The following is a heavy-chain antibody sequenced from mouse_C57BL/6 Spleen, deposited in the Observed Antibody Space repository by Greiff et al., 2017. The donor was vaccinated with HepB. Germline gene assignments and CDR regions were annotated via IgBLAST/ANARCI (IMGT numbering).Heavy chain of an antibody. CDR1: GYTFTSYN. V-gene: IGHV1-12*01. J-gene: IGHJ2*01. CDR3: ARRDYSKRGNYFDY. Sequence: LQQSGAELVRPGASVKMSCKASGYTFTSYNMHWVKQTPRQGLEWIGAIYPGNGDTSYTKKFKGKATLTVDKSSSTAYMQLSSLTSEDSAVYFCARRDYSKRGNYFDYWGQGTTLTVSS. D-gene: IGHD2-5*01. CDR2: IYPGNGDT.